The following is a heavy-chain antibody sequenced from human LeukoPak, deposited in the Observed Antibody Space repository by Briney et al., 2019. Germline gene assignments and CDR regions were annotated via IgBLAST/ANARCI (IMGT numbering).Heavy chain of an antibody. D-gene: IGHD5-12*01. CDR2: ISSNGGST. J-gene: IGHJ4*01. CDR1: GFXFSSYA. V-gene: IGHV3-64D*06. Sequence: GGSLRLSCSASGFXFSSYAIHWVRQAPGKGLEYVSAISSNGGSTYYADSVKGRFTISRDNSKNALYLQMSSLRAEDTAVYYCVKEWYSGYVFDYWGQGTLVTVSS. CDR3: VKEWYSGYVFDY.